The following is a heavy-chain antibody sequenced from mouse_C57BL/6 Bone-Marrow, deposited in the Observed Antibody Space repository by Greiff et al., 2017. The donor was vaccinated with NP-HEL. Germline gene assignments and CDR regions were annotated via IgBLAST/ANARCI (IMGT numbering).Heavy chain of an antibody. CDR3: ARQLRSSFDY. J-gene: IGHJ2*01. V-gene: IGHV1-81*01. Sequence: LVESGAELARPGASVKLSCKASGYTFTSYGISWVKQRTGQGLEWIGEIYPRSGNTYYNEKFKGKATLTADKSSSTAYMELRSLTSEDSAVYFCARQLRSSFDYWGQGTTLTVSS. CDR2: IYPRSGNT. D-gene: IGHD3-2*02. CDR1: GYTFTSYG.